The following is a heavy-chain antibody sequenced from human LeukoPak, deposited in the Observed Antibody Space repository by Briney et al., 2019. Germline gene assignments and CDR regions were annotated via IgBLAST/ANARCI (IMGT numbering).Heavy chain of an antibody. V-gene: IGHV4-38-2*02. D-gene: IGHD6-13*01. Sequence: SETLSLTCTVSGYSISSGYYWGWIRQPPGKWLEWIGYIYHSGSTYYNSSLKSRVTISVDTSKNQFSLKLSSVTAADTAVYYCARVRDSSPQDYYYYMDVWGKGTTVTVSS. CDR2: IYHSGST. CDR3: ARVRDSSPQDYYYYMDV. CDR1: GYSISSGYY. J-gene: IGHJ6*03.